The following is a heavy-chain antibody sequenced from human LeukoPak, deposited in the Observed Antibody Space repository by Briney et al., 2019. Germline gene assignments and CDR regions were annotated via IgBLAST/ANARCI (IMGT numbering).Heavy chain of an antibody. CDR2: ISNSGST. J-gene: IGHJ4*02. CDR1: GGSISGNY. Sequence: SETLSLTCSVSGGSISGNYWSWIRQPAGKGLEWIGRISNSGSTNYNPSLKSRVTMSVDTAKNQFSLKLSSVTAADTAVYYCARASSGSFYYFDYWGQGTLVTVTS. V-gene: IGHV4-4*07. D-gene: IGHD3-22*01. CDR3: ARASSGSFYYFDY.